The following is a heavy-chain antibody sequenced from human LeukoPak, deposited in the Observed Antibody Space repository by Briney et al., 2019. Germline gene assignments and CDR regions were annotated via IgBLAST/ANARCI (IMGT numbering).Heavy chain of an antibody. Sequence: PGGSLRLSCAASGFTSSSYGMHWVRQAPGKGLEWVAFIRYDGSNKYYADSVKGRFTISRDNSKNTLYLQMNSLRAEDTAVYYCAKYTYHDFWSGYPNDAFDIWGQGTMVTVSS. CDR1: GFTSSSYG. D-gene: IGHD3-3*01. V-gene: IGHV3-30*02. CDR2: IRYDGSNK. CDR3: AKYTYHDFWSGYPNDAFDI. J-gene: IGHJ3*02.